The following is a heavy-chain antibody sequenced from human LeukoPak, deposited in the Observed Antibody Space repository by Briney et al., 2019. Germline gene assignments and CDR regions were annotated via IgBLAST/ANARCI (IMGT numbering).Heavy chain of an antibody. CDR1: GYSFTGYY. D-gene: IGHD3-10*01. Sequence: ASVKVSCKASGYSFTGYYIHWVRQAPGQGLEWMGWINPNSGDTNYAQKFQGRATMTRDTSSSTAYMELSRLRSDETAVYYCESRGGSGSYDFDYWGQGTLVTVSS. CDR3: ESRGGSGSYDFDY. J-gene: IGHJ4*02. V-gene: IGHV1-2*02. CDR2: INPNSGDT.